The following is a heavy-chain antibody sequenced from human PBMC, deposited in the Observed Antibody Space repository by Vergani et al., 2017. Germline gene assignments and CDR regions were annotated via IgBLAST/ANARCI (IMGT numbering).Heavy chain of an antibody. CDR1: GGSISSYY. CDR3: ARTPGITIFGVVTLGWGMDV. CDR2: IYYSGST. V-gene: IGHV4-59*01. J-gene: IGHJ6*02. D-gene: IGHD3-3*01. Sequence: QVQLQESGPGLVKPSETLSLTCTVSGGSISSYYWSWIRQPPGKGLEWIGYIYYSGSTNYNPSLKSRVTISVDTSKNQVSLKLSSVTAADTAVYYCARTPGITIFGVVTLGWGMDVWGQGTTVTVSS.